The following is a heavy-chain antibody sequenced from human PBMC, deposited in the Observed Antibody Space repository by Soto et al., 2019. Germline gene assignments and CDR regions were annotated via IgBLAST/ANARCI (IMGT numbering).Heavy chain of an antibody. CDR2: VSANNGDT. CDR3: ARSGLPISMDV. V-gene: IGHV1-18*01. J-gene: IGHJ6*02. D-gene: IGHD5-12*01. CDR1: GYTFTSYG. Sequence: QVQLVQSAAEVKKPGASVKDSCKASGYTFTSYGFSWVRQAPGQGLEWLGWVSANNGDTNFAQKFQGRVTMTTDSSTNTAHMELRSLGSDDTAVYYCARSGLPISMDVWGQGTPVTVSS.